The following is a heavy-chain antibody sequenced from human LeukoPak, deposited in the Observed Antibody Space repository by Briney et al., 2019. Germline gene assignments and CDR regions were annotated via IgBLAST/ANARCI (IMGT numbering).Heavy chain of an antibody. J-gene: IGHJ4*02. Sequence: GGSLRLSCVVSGFNFDNFAMHWFRQPLGKGLEWVAVISHDGRTKYYADSMKGRITISRDNSKNTLFLQMNNLRSEDTAVYFCARPSPPGDGYNPPDHWGQGTLVTVSS. CDR3: ARPSPPGDGYNPPDH. CDR2: ISHDGRTK. V-gene: IGHV3-30*04. CDR1: GFNFDNFA. D-gene: IGHD5-24*01.